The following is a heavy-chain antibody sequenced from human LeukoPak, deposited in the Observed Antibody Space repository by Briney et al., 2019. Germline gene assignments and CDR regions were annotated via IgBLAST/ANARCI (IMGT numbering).Heavy chain of an antibody. CDR2: IDPNSGDT. J-gene: IGHJ4*02. Sequence: GASVKVSCKASGYTFTGYYMHWVRQAPGQGLEWMGWIDPNSGDTNYAQKFQGRVTMTRDTSISTAYMELSRLRSDDTAVYYCARTGGDHVVVVAATLDYWGQGTLVTVSS. CDR3: ARTGGDHVVVVAATLDY. D-gene: IGHD2-15*01. CDR1: GYTFTGYY. V-gene: IGHV1-2*02.